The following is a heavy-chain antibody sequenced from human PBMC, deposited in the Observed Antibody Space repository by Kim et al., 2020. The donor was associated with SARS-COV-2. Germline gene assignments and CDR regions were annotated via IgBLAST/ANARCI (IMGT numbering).Heavy chain of an antibody. V-gene: IGHV1-69*13. CDR3: ARGRWSSGWSYYFDY. Sequence: SVKVSCKASGGTFSSYAISWVRQAPGQGLEWMGGIIPIFGTANYAQKFQGRVTITADESTSTAYMELSSLRSEDTAVYYCARGRWSSGWSYYFDYWGQGTLVTV. J-gene: IGHJ4*02. CDR2: IIPIFGTA. D-gene: IGHD6-19*01. CDR1: GGTFSSYA.